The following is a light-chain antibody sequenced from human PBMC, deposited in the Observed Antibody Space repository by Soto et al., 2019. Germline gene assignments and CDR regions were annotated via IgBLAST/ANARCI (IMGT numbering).Light chain of an antibody. CDR2: DVS. Sequence: QSALTQPASVSGSPGQSITISCTGTSSDVGGSSNYVSWYQQHPGKAPKLMIYDVSNRPSGVSNRFSGSKSGNTASLTISGLQAEDEADYNCSSYTISDTLVFGGGTKLTVL. CDR3: SSYTISDTLV. CDR1: SSDVGGSSNY. J-gene: IGLJ2*01. V-gene: IGLV2-14*01.